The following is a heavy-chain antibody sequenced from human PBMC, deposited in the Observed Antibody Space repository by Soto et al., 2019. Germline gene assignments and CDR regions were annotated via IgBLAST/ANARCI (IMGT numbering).Heavy chain of an antibody. CDR2: ISHDESNK. CDR1: GFTFSTYA. CDR3: AKEGDDSNSWPLDV. D-gene: IGHD6-13*01. J-gene: IGHJ6*02. V-gene: IGHV3-30*18. Sequence: QVQLVESGGGVVQPGRSLRLSCAASGFTFSTYAMHWVRQAPGQGLEWVAIISHDESNKYYADSVKGRFTISRDNSKNTLFLQMNSLKAEDTALYYCAKEGDDSNSWPLDVWGHGTTVIVSS.